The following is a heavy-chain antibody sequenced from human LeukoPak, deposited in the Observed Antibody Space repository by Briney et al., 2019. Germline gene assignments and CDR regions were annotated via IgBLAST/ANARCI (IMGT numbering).Heavy chain of an antibody. CDR1: GFTFSSYG. J-gene: IGHJ4*02. CDR2: IRYDGSNK. D-gene: IGHD2/OR15-2a*01. Sequence: GGSLRLSCAASGFTFSSYGMSWVRQAPGKGLEWVAFIRYDGSNKYYADSVKGRFTISRDNSKNTLYLQMNSLRAEDTAVYYCARDLSMLVRIDYWGQGTLVTVSS. CDR3: ARDLSMLVRIDY. V-gene: IGHV3-30*02.